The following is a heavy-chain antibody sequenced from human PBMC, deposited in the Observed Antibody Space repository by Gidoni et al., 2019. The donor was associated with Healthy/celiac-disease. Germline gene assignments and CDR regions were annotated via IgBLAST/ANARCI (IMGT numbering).Heavy chain of an antibody. J-gene: IGHJ3*02. Sequence: QVQLVQSGAEVKKPGASVKVSCKASGYTFPGYYMHWVRPAPGQGLEWMGWINPNSGGTNYAQKFQGWVTMTRDTSISTAYMELSRLRSDDTAVYYCARERGQFPYCSSTSCYNKGYAGDAFDIWGQGTMVTVSS. CDR2: INPNSGGT. D-gene: IGHD2-2*01. CDR3: ARERGQFPYCSSTSCYNKGYAGDAFDI. CDR1: GYTFPGYY. V-gene: IGHV1-2*04.